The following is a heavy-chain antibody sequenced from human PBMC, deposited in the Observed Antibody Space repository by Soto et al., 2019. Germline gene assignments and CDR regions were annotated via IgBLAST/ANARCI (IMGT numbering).Heavy chain of an antibody. D-gene: IGHD3-9*01. V-gene: IGHV4-59*01. J-gene: IGHJ5*02. CDR2: IYYSGST. CDR3: ARVGDYDVLTGYYDWFDP. Sequence: ETLSLTCTVSGGSISSYYWSWIRQPPGKGLEWIGYIYYSGSTNYNPSLKNRVTISVDTSKNQFSLKLSSVTAADTAVYYCARVGDYDVLTGYYDWFDPWGQGTLVTVSS. CDR1: GGSISSYY.